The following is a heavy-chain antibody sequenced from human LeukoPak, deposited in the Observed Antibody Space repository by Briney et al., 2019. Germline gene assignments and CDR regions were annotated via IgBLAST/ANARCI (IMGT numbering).Heavy chain of an antibody. CDR1: GFTFSRHD. J-gene: IGHJ3*02. Sequence: GGSLRLSCAASGFTFSRHDMHWVRQVIGKGLEWVSAIGTLADTFYPDSVKGRFTISRDNAKSSLYLQMNSLEAGDTAIYYCATGLSRGWSYAFDIWGHGTMVTGSS. V-gene: IGHV3-13*01. CDR3: ATGLSRGWSYAFDI. D-gene: IGHD6-19*01. CDR2: IGTLADT.